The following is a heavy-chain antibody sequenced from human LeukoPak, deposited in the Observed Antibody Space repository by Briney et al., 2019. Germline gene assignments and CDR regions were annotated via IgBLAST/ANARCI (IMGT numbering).Heavy chain of an antibody. J-gene: IGHJ4*02. V-gene: IGHV1-2*02. Sequence: DSVKVSCKASGYTFSGTGWYLYWLRQAPGQGLECMGWIYPYTSATHYAQKFQGRVAMTRDTSISTAYMELSRLRPDDTAVYYCARDGPAQMVDFDYWGQGTLVTVSS. CDR3: ARDGPAQMVDFDY. D-gene: IGHD3-10*01. CDR2: IYPYTSAT. CDR1: GYTFSGTGWY.